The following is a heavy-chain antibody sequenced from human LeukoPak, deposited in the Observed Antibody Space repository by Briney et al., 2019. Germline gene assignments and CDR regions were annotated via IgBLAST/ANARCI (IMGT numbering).Heavy chain of an antibody. Sequence: PGRSLRLSCAASGFTFSDYYMSWIRQAPGKGLEWVSYISSSGSTIYYADSVKGRFTISRDNAKNSLYLQMNSLRAEDTAVYYCARPYCSGGSCYLDYWGQGTLVTVSS. J-gene: IGHJ4*02. CDR3: ARPYCSGGSCYLDY. V-gene: IGHV3-11*04. CDR1: GFTFSDYY. CDR2: ISSSGSTI. D-gene: IGHD2-15*01.